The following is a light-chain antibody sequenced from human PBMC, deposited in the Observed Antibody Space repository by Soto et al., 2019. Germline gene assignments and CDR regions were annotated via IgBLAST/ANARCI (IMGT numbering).Light chain of an antibody. Sequence: DIVMTQSPDSLAVSLGERATINCKSSQSVLYSSNNKNYLAWYQPKPGQPPKLLIYWASTRESGVPDRFSGSGSGTDFTFTISSLQAEDVAVYYCQQYYNTPITFGQGTRLEIQ. CDR3: QQYYNTPIT. J-gene: IGKJ5*01. V-gene: IGKV4-1*01. CDR2: WAS. CDR1: QSVLYSSNNKNY.